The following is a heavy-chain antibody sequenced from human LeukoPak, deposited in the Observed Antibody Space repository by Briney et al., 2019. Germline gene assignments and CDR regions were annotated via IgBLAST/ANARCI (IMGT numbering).Heavy chain of an antibody. V-gene: IGHV4-59*11. J-gene: IGHJ6*03. CDR1: GASISSHY. CDR3: ARAVATTNFNYSQYYHMDV. Sequence: PSETLSLTCTVSGASISSHYGSWIRQPPGKGVEGIGYIYDRGSPNYNRSLKSRVHISVGTSKIQFSLKVSSVTAADTAVYYCARAVATTNFNYSQYYHMDVWAKRPTVTVSS. D-gene: IGHD1-26*01. CDR2: IYDRGSP.